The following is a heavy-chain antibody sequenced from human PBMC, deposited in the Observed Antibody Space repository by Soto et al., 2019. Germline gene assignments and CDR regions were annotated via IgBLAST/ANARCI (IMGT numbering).Heavy chain of an antibody. D-gene: IGHD6-13*01. CDR2: IDTSGHST. V-gene: IGHV3-74*01. Sequence: SGGSLRLSCAASGFAFTNFWMHWVRHVPGKGLVWVARIDTSGHSTNYAESVKGRFTISRDNAKNTVSLQMNSLRVEDTGVYYCAKDSWYFDLWSQGSQVTVSS. CDR3: AKDSWYFDL. J-gene: IGHJ4*02. CDR1: GFAFTNFW.